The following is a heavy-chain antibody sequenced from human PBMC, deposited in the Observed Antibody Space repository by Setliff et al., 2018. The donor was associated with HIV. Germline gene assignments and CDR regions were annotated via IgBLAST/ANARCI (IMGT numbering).Heavy chain of an antibody. Sequence: HGESLTISCKGSGYTFTNYWITWVRQMPGKGLEWMGRIDPSNSYTNYSPSFQGHVTISADKSISTAYLQWSSLKASDTAMYYCARHVGYYYEGVFQHWGQGTLVTVSS. D-gene: IGHD3-22*01. CDR3: ARHVGYYYEGVFQH. V-gene: IGHV5-10-1*01. J-gene: IGHJ1*01. CDR2: IDPSNSYT. CDR1: GYTFTNYW.